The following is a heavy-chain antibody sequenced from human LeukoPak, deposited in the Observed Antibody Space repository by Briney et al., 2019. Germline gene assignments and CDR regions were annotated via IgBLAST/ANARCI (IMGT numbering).Heavy chain of an antibody. J-gene: IGHJ4*02. CDR3: ARRRLNCSTSCYKTDFDY. Sequence: SETLSLTCAVYGGSFSGYYWSWIRQPPGKGLEWIGEINHSGSTNYNPSLKSRVTISLDTSKNQFSLKLSSVTAADTAVYYCARRRLNCSTSCYKTDFDYWGQGTLVTVSS. D-gene: IGHD2-2*02. CDR2: INHSGST. V-gene: IGHV4-34*01. CDR1: GGSFSGYY.